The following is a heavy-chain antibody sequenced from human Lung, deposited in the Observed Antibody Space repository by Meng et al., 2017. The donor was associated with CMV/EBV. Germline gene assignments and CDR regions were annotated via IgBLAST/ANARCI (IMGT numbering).Heavy chain of an antibody. CDR2: INHSGST. V-gene: IGHV4-34*01. J-gene: IGHJ5*02. Sequence: SETLSLTCAVYGGSFSGYYWSWIRQPPGKGLEWIGEINHSGSTNYNPSLKSRVTISVDTSKNQFSLKLSSVTAADTAVYYCARAVAAAEWFDPWGPGTLVPVSS. CDR3: ARAVAAAEWFDP. CDR1: GGSFSGYY. D-gene: IGHD6-13*01.